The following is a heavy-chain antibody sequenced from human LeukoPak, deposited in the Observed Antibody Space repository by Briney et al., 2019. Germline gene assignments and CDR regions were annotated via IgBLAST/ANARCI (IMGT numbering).Heavy chain of an antibody. J-gene: IGHJ2*01. D-gene: IGHD2-21*02. V-gene: IGHV4-30-4*01. CDR3: ARALGCGDDCYWYFDP. CDR2: IYYSGRT. CDR1: GGSINSGDYY. Sequence: SQTLSLTCTVSGGSINSGDYYWSWIRQSPGKGLEWIGYIYYSGRTYYNPSLRSRVSMSVDTSKNQFSLKLSSLAAADTAVYYCARALGCGDDCYWYFDPWGRGTLVTVSS.